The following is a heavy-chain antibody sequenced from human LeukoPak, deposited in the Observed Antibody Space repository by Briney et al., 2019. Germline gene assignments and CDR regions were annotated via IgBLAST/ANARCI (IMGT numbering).Heavy chain of an antibody. J-gene: IGHJ4*02. CDR3: ARDLVDIVATVDY. V-gene: IGHV3-21*01. CDR1: GFTFSSYS. Sequence: GGSLRLSCAASGFTFSSYSMNWVRQAPGKGLEWVSSISSSSSYIYYADSVKGRFTISRDNAKNSLYLQMNSLRAEDTAVYYCARDLVDIVATVDYWGQGILVTVSS. D-gene: IGHD5-12*01. CDR2: ISSSSSYI.